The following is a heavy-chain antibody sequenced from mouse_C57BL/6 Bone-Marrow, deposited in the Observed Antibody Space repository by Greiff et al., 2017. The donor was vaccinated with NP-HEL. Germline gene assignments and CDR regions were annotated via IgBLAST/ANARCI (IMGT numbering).Heavy chain of an antibody. CDR1: GYSFTDYN. CDR3: ARGEYYGSSFDY. J-gene: IGHJ2*01. CDR2: ITPNYGTT. Sequence: VQLQQSGPELVKPGASVKISCKASGYSFTDYNMNWVKPSNGKSLEWIGVITPNYGTTSYNQKLKGKATLTVDKSSSTAYKQLNSLTTEDSAVYDCARGEYYGSSFDYWGQGTTLTVSS. V-gene: IGHV1-39*01. D-gene: IGHD1-1*01.